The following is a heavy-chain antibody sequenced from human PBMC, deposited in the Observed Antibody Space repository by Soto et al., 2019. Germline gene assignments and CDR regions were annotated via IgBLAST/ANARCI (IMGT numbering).Heavy chain of an antibody. CDR3: ASELLGDYGMDV. V-gene: IGHV1-58*01. CDR1: GFTFTSSA. Sequence: SVKVSCKASGFTFTSSAVQWVRQARGQRLEWIGWIVVGSGNTNYAQKFQERVTITRDMSTSTAYMELSSLRSEDTAVYYCASELLGDYGMDVSGQGTTVTVSS. CDR2: IVVGSGNT. J-gene: IGHJ6*02. D-gene: IGHD2-21*01.